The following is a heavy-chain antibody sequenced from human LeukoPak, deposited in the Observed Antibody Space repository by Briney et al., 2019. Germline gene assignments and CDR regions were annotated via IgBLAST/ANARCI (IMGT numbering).Heavy chain of an antibody. Sequence: SETLSLTCTVSGGSISSYYWSWIRQPPVKGLEWIGYIYYSGSTNYNPSLKSRVTISVDTSKNQFSLKLSAVTAADMAVYYCARQPDFWSGYYPFDYWGQGTLVTVSS. V-gene: IGHV4-59*08. J-gene: IGHJ4*02. CDR2: IYYSGST. CDR3: ARQPDFWSGYYPFDY. D-gene: IGHD3-3*01. CDR1: GGSISSYY.